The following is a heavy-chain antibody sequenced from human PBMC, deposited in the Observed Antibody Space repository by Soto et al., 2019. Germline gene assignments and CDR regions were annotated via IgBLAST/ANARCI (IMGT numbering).Heavy chain of an antibody. CDR2: TYYRSRWYN. J-gene: IGHJ6*03. Sequence: SQTLSLTGAISGDSVSSNSAAWNWIRLSPSRGLEWLARTYYRSRWYNDYAVSVRSRITVNPDISKNQFSLQLTSVTPEDTSVYYCAGTTSHQWYYMDVWGKGTTVTGSS. CDR1: GDSVSSNSAA. D-gene: IGHD1-7*01. CDR3: AGTTSHQWYYMDV. V-gene: IGHV6-1*01.